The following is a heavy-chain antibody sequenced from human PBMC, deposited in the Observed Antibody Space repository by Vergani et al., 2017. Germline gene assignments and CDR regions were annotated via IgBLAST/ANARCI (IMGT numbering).Heavy chain of an antibody. J-gene: IGHJ5*02. CDR2: INPSGGST. Sequence: QVQLVQSGAEVKKPGASVKVSCKASGYTFTSYYMHWVRQAPGQGLEWMGIINPSGGSTSYAQKFQGRVTMTRDTSTSTVYMELSSLRSEDTAVYYCARDLPHLYDILTGYPQGWFDPWGQGTLVTVSS. V-gene: IGHV1-46*01. CDR3: ARDLPHLYDILTGYPQGWFDP. CDR1: GYTFTSYY. D-gene: IGHD3-9*01.